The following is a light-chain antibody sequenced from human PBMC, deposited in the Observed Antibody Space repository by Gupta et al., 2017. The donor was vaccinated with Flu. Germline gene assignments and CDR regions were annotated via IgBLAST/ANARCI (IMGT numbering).Light chain of an antibody. CDR2: GNS. V-gene: IGLV1-40*01. CDR1: SSNIGAGYD. CDR3: QSYDSSRSPYV. J-gene: IGLJ1*01. Sequence: QSVLTQPPSVSGAPGQRVTISCTGSSSNIGAGYDVHWYQQLPVTAPKLLIYGNSNRPSGVPDRFSGSKSGTSASLAITGLQAEDEADYYCQSYDSSRSPYVFGTGTKVTVL.